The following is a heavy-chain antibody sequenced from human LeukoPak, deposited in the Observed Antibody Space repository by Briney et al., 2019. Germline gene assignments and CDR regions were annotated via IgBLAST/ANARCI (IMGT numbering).Heavy chain of an antibody. D-gene: IGHD1-26*01. J-gene: IGHJ4*02. CDR1: GFTFSSYE. CDR2: ISSSGSTI. Sequence: GESLRLSCAASGFTFSSYEMNWVRQAPGKGLEWVSYISSSGSTIYYADSVKGRFTISRDNAKNSLYLQMNSLRAEDTAVYYCARGDSGSHYFDYWGQGTPVTLSS. V-gene: IGHV3-48*03. CDR3: ARGDSGSHYFDY.